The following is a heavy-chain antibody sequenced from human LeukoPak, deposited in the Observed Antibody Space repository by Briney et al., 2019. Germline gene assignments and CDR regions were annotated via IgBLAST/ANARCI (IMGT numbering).Heavy chain of an antibody. J-gene: IGHJ6*03. CDR3: AVVVTATPTRYYYYMDV. CDR1: GYTFTSYG. D-gene: IGHD2-21*02. CDR2: ISAKKGNT. Sequence: ASVKVSCKASGYTFTSYGISWVRQAPGQGLEWMGWISAKKGNTDYAQKLQGRDTMTTDTSTSTAYMELSSLRSEDTAVYYCAVVVTATPTRYYYYMDVWGKGTTVTVSS. V-gene: IGHV1-18*01.